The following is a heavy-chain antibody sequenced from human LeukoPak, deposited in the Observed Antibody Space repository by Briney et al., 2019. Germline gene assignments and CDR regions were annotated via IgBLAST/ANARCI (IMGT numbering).Heavy chain of an antibody. CDR1: GGSISTYY. CDR2: IYYTGKT. Sequence: SETLSLTCTVSGGSISTYYWSWIRQPPGKGLEWIGHIYYTGKTNYNPSLKSRVTISVDTSKNQFSLKLSSVTAADTAVYYCARVDSGFDPWGQGTLVTVSS. CDR3: ARVDSGFDP. D-gene: IGHD2-2*03. V-gene: IGHV4-59*01. J-gene: IGHJ5*02.